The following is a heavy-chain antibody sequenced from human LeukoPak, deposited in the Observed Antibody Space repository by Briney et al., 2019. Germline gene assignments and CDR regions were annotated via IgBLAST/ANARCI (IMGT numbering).Heavy chain of an antibody. CDR2: ITAYNGNT. CDR3: ARHSSGRYWGYFDY. V-gene: IGHV1-18*01. Sequence: VASVKVSCKASGYTFTSYGISWVRQAPGQGLGWMGWITAYNGNTNYGRKLQGRVTMTTDTSTSTAYMELRSLRSDDTAVYYCARHSSGRYWGYFDYWGQGTLVTVSS. CDR1: GYTFTSYG. J-gene: IGHJ4*02. D-gene: IGHD1-26*01.